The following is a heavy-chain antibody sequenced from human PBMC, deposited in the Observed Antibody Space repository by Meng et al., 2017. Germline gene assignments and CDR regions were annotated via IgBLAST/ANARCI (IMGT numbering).Heavy chain of an antibody. V-gene: IGHV3-21*01. CDR1: GFTFSSYS. Sequence: VQLVHSGGRVVQSGGSRGLCCAASGFTFSSYSMNWVRQAPGKGLEWVSSITRNSSYIYYADSVKSRFTISRDNAKSSVYLQINSLRAEDTAVYYCARDLSGYSYFDYWGQGTLVTVSS. J-gene: IGHJ4*02. D-gene: IGHD5-24*01. CDR3: ARDLSGYSYFDY. CDR2: ITRNSSYI.